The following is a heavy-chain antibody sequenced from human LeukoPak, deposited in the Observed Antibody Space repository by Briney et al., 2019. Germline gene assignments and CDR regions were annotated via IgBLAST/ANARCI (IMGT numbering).Heavy chain of an antibody. V-gene: IGHV1-46*01. CDR1: GYTFTSYY. CDR3: ARRCPTGESGGYYGEYYLNY. D-gene: IGHD3-22*01. Sequence: EASVKVSCKASGYTFTSYYIHWVRQAPGHALEWMGIINPSSGDTSYTQKFQGRVTMTRDVSTGTVYIELSSLRSQDTAIYCCARRCPTGESGGYYGEYYLNYWGKGTPVTVSS. CDR2: INPSSGDT. J-gene: IGHJ4*02.